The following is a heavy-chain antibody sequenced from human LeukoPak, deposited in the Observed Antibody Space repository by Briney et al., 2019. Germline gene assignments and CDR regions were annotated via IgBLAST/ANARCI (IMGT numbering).Heavy chain of an antibody. CDR1: GGSISGYY. Sequence: PSETLSLTCTVSGGSISGYYWSWIRQSAGKGLEWIGRIYNTGSTNYNPSLKSRVTMSVDTSKNQFSLRLNSMTAADTAVYYCARDFPFGPGYHPFDSWGQGILVSVSS. J-gene: IGHJ4*02. CDR3: ARDFPFGPGYHPFDS. D-gene: IGHD3-9*01. V-gene: IGHV4-4*07. CDR2: IYNTGST.